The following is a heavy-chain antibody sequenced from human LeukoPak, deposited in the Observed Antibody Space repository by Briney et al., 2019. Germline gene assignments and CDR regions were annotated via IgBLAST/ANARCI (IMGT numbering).Heavy chain of an antibody. Sequence: GGSLRLSCTASGFTFDDYGMSWVRHAPGKGLEWVSGINWNGGSTGYADSVKGRFTISRDNAKNSLYLQMNSLRAEDTALYYCARYSDILTGYQKHYYYYYMDVWGKGTTVTVSS. CDR3: ARYSDILTGYQKHYYYYYMDV. CDR2: INWNGGST. V-gene: IGHV3-20*04. J-gene: IGHJ6*03. D-gene: IGHD3-9*01. CDR1: GFTFDDYG.